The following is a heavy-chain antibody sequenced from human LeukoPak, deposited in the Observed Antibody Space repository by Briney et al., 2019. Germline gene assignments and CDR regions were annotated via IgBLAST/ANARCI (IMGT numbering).Heavy chain of an antibody. CDR2: INGDGSDT. CDR3: TNYPQFDY. D-gene: IGHD3-10*01. V-gene: IGHV3-74*01. CDR1: GFTFSTYW. Sequence: GSLRLSCAASGFTFSTYWMHWVRQAPGKGLVWVSRINGDGSDTIYADSVRGRFTISRDNAKNTLYLQMNSLRVEDTAVYYCTNYPQFDYWDQGTLVTVSS. J-gene: IGHJ4*02.